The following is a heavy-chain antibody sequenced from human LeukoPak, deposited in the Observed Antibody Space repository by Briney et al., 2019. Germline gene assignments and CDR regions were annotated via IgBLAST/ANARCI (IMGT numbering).Heavy chain of an antibody. CDR1: GFTVSSNY. CDR3: ASTGLHGGIQLWLRPDAFDI. V-gene: IGHV3-53*01. J-gene: IGHJ3*02. D-gene: IGHD5-18*01. CDR2: IYSGGST. Sequence: GGSLRLSCAASGFTVSSNYMSWVRHAPGKGLESVSIIYSGGSTYYADSVKGRFTISRDNSKNTLYLQMNSLRAEDTAVYYCASTGLHGGIQLWLRPDAFDIWGQGTMVTVSS.